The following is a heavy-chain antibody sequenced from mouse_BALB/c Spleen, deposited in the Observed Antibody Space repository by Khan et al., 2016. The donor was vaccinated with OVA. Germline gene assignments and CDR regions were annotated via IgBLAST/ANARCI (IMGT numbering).Heavy chain of an antibody. CDR1: GYTFTTAG. D-gene: IGHD2-2*01. V-gene: IGHV9-4*02. CDR3: AREGVMTWFAY. J-gene: IGHJ3*01. Sequence: QIQLVQSGPELKKPGETVRISCKASGYTFTTAGMQWVQKMPGKGLKWIGWINTHSGVPKYAEDFKGRFAFSLETSASTAYLQISNLKNEDTATXFCAREGVMTWFAYWGQGTLVTVSA. CDR2: INTHSGVP.